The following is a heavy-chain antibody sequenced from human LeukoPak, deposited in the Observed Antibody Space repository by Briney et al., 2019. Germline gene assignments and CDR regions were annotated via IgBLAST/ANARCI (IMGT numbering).Heavy chain of an antibody. V-gene: IGHV4-38-2*01. CDR3: ARSSDGVRSDY. CDR1: GYSISSGYY. Sequence: SETLSLTCAVSGYSISSGYYWGWIRQPPGKGLEWIGSIYHSGSTYYNPSLKSRVIISVDTSKNQFSLKLSSVTAADAAVYYCARSSDGVRSDYWGQGTLVTVSS. CDR2: IYHSGST. J-gene: IGHJ4*02. D-gene: IGHD3-10*01.